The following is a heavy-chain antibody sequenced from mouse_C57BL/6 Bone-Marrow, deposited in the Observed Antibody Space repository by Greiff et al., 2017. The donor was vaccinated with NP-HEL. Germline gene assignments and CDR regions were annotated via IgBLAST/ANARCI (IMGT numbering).Heavy chain of an antibody. V-gene: IGHV2-2*01. D-gene: IGHD2-4*01. J-gene: IGHJ4*01. Sequence: VHLVESGPGLVQPSQSLSITCTVSGFSLTSYGVHWVRQSPGKGLEWLGVIWSGGSTDYNAAFISRLSISKDNSKSQVFFKMNSLQADDTAIYYCARDYDYDRYYAMDYWGQGTSVTVSS. CDR2: IWSGGST. CDR1: GFSLTSYG. CDR3: ARDYDYDRYYAMDY.